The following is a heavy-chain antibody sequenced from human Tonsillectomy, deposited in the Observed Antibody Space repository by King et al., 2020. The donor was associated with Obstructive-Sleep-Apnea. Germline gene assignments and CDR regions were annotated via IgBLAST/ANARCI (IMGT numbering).Heavy chain of an antibody. J-gene: IGHJ5*02. CDR3: AHRAYYDILTGYFLPFDP. CDR2: LYWDDDT. CDR1: WFSLSTIGVG. Sequence: VTLKESGPTLGKPTQTLTLTCTFSWFSLSTIGVGVGWIRQPPGKALEWRSLLYWDDDTRYRPSLASRLTITKDTSKNQVVLTMTNMDSVDTASYYCAHRAYYDILTGYFLPFDPWGQGTLVTVSS. V-gene: IGHV2-5*09. D-gene: IGHD3-9*01.